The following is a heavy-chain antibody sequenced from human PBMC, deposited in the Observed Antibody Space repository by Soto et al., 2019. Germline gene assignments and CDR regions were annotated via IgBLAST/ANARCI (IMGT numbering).Heavy chain of an antibody. CDR2: IYLGDSDT. V-gene: IGHV5-51*01. CDR1: GYSFTTYW. CDR3: VTLREAIAVKGNWFDP. Sequence: PGGSLKISCKGSGYSFTTYWIGWVRQMPGKGLEWMGFIYLGDSDTRYSPPFQGQVTISADKSIRTAYLQWSSLKASDTAMYYCVTLREAIAVKGNWFDPWGQGTLVTVSS. D-gene: IGHD6-19*01. J-gene: IGHJ5*02.